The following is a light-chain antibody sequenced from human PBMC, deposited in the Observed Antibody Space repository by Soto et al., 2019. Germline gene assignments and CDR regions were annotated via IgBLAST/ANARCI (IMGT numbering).Light chain of an antibody. CDR3: RQYGSSPWT. J-gene: IGKJ1*01. CDR1: QSVSSNY. Sequence: EIVLTQSPGTLSLSPGERATLSCRASQSVSSNYLAWYQQKTGQTPRLLIYIASSRAPGIPDRFSGSGSGTHFTLTISRVEPEDFAVYYWRQYGSSPWTFGQGTKVEIK. V-gene: IGKV3-20*01. CDR2: IAS.